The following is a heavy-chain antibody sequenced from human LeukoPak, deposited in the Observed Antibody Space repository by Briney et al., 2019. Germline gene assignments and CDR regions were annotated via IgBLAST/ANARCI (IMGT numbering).Heavy chain of an antibody. D-gene: IGHD3-22*01. CDR2: VYSTGST. CDR3: ARHYDPPSYYSNYFDS. V-gene: IGHV4-59*08. J-gene: IGHJ4*02. CDR1: GGSISGYY. Sequence: PSETLSLTCTVSGGSISGYYWSWLRQPPGKGLEWIGYVYSTGSTYYNPSLKSRVNISLDTSNKQFSLHLISVTAADTAMYYCARHYDPPSYYSNYFDSWGQGTLITVSS.